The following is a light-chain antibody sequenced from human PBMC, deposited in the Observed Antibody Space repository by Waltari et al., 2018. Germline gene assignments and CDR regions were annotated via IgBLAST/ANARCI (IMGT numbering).Light chain of an antibody. CDR3: QQYNNWPLT. CDR2: EAS. J-gene: IGKJ4*01. V-gene: IGKV3-15*01. CDR1: QSVSSS. Sequence: EIVMTQSPVTLSVSPGERATLSCRASQSVSSSLAWYQQKPGPAPRLLISEASSRATGIPARFSGSGSGTEFTLTISSLQSEDFAVYYCQQYNNWPLTFGGGTKVEIK.